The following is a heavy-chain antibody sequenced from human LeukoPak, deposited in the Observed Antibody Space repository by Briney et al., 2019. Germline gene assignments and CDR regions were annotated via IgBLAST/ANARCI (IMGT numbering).Heavy chain of an antibody. J-gene: IGHJ4*02. Sequence: PSETLSLTCAVYGGSFSGYYWSWIRQPPGEGLEWIGEINHGGSTNYNPSLKSRVTISVDTSKNQFSLKLSSVTAADTAVYYCARGLELGYCSSTSCYAIDYWGQGTLVTVSS. D-gene: IGHD2-2*01. CDR3: ARGLELGYCSSTSCYAIDY. CDR2: INHGGST. CDR1: GGSFSGYY. V-gene: IGHV4-34*01.